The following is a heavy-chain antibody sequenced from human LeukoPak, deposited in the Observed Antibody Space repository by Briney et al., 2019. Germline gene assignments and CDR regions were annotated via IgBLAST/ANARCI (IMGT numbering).Heavy chain of an antibody. V-gene: IGHV4-34*01. D-gene: IGHD3-22*01. CDR1: GGSFSGYY. CDR3: ARAKRVYYYDSSGHGFGMDV. CDR2: INHSGST. J-gene: IGHJ6*02. Sequence: SETLSLTCAVYGGSFSGYYWSWIRQPPGKGLEWIGEINHSGSTNYNPSLKSRVTISVDTSKNQFSLKLSSVTAVDTAVYYCARAKRVYYYDSSGHGFGMDVWGQGTTVTVSS.